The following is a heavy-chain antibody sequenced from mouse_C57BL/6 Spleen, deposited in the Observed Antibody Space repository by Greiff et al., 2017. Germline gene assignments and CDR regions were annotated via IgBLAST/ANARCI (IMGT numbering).Heavy chain of an antibody. Sequence: EVQLQQSGPGLVKPSQSLSLTCSVTGYSITSGYYWNWIRQFPGNKLEWMGYISYDGSNNYNPSLKNRISITRDTSKNQFFLKLNSMTTEDTATYYCARLYDYDDYYAMDYWGQGTSVTVSS. D-gene: IGHD2-4*01. V-gene: IGHV3-6*01. CDR2: ISYDGSN. J-gene: IGHJ4*01. CDR1: GYSITSGYY. CDR3: ARLYDYDDYYAMDY.